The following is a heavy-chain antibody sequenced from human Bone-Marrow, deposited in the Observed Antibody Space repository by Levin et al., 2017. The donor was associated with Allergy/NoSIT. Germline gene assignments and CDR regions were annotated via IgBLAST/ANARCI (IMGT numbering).Heavy chain of an antibody. D-gene: IGHD6-19*01. CDR3: ARKFGRGWDTRVFDI. CDR2: FYHSGGT. V-gene: IGHV4-59*01. Sequence: PSETLSLTCTVSGASISSYYWNWIRQPPGKGLEWLGYFYHSGGTNYNPSLNSRVTMSVDTSKNQFSLKLTSATAADTAVYYGARKFGRGWDTRVFDIWGQGKLVAVSS. J-gene: IGHJ3*02. CDR1: GASISSYY.